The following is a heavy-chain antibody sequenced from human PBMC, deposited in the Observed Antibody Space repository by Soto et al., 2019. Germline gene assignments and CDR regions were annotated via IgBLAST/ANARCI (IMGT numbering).Heavy chain of an antibody. J-gene: IGHJ6*02. V-gene: IGHV4-39*01. CDR1: GGSISSSSYY. CDR2: IYYSGST. CDR3: ARQESSGWSRGNYYYGMDV. D-gene: IGHD6-19*01. Sequence: SETLSLTCTVSGGSISSSSYYWGWIRQPPGKGLEWIGSIYYSGSTYYNPSLKSRVTISVDTSKNQFSLKLSSVTAADTAVYYCARQESSGWSRGNYYYGMDVWGQGTTVTVSS.